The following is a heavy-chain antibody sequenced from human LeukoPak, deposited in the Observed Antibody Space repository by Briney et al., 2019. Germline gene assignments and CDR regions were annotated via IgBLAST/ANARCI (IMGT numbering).Heavy chain of an antibody. V-gene: IGHV3-23*01. CDR2: ISGSGGNT. Sequence: GGSLRLSCAASGFTFSSYAMNWVRQAPGKGLEWVSEISGSGGNTYYADSMKGRFTISRDNSKNTLYLQMNSLRAEVTAVYYCAKEGVTALRWFDPWGQGTLVTVSS. J-gene: IGHJ5*02. CDR3: AKEGVTALRWFDP. CDR1: GFTFSSYA. D-gene: IGHD2-21*02.